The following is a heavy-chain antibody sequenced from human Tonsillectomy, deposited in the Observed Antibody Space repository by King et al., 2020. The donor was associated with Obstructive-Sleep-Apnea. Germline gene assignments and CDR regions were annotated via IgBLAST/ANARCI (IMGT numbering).Heavy chain of an antibody. J-gene: IGHJ4*02. V-gene: IGHV4-59*08. CDR2: IYYSGST. D-gene: IGHD3-22*01. Sequence: QLQESGPGLVKPSETLSLTCTVSGGSISSYYWGWIRQPPGKGLGWVGYIYYSGSTNYNPSLKSRVTISVDPSKNQFSLKLSSVSAADTAGYYCARPPNDYDSSGLGPTIDYRGQGPLVTVSS. CDR1: GGSISSYY. CDR3: ARPPNDYDSSGLGPTIDY.